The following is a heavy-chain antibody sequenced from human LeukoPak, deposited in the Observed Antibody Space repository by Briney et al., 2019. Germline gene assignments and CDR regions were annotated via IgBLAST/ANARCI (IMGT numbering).Heavy chain of an antibody. Sequence: PSETLSLTCTVSGGSISSYYWGWIRQPPGKGLEWIGYIYYSGSTNYNPSLKSRVTISVDTSKNQFSLKLSSVTAADTAVYYCARVGNYYDSSGFPDYWGQGTLVTVSS. CDR1: GGSISSYY. J-gene: IGHJ4*02. D-gene: IGHD3-22*01. CDR3: ARVGNYYDSSGFPDY. CDR2: IYYSGST. V-gene: IGHV4-59*01.